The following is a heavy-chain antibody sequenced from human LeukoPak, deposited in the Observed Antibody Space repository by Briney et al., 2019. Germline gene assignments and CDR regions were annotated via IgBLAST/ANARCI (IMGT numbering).Heavy chain of an antibody. Sequence: GESLKISCKGSGYSFTTYWIGWVHQMPGKGLESMGIIYPGDSDTRYSPSFQGQVTISVDKSINTAYLQWTSLEASDTAMYYCARRGTLSLDYWGQGTLVTVSS. CDR2: IYPGDSDT. V-gene: IGHV5-51*07. CDR3: ARRGTLSLDY. D-gene: IGHD3/OR15-3a*01. J-gene: IGHJ4*02. CDR1: GYSFTTYW.